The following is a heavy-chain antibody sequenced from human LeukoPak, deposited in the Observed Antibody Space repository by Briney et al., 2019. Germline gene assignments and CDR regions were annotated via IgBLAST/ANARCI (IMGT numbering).Heavy chain of an antibody. CDR1: GFAFSGYA. V-gene: IGHV3-64D*06. CDR2: ISRSGDST. J-gene: IGHJ4*02. CDR3: VKGTYTAAH. D-gene: IGHD2-15*01. Sequence: PGGSLTLSCSASGFAFSGYAMHWVRQAPGKGLEYVSAISRSGDSTYYADSVKGRISISRHNSKNTLYLQVSSLKTEDTAVYYCVKGTYTAAHWGQGTLVTVSS.